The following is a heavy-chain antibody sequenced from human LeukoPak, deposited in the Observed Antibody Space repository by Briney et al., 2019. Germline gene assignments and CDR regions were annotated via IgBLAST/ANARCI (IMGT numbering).Heavy chain of an antibody. CDR2: ITHNGYT. D-gene: IGHD3-10*01. Sequence: SETLSLTCAVYGGSFSGYYWGWIRQPPGKGLQWIGEITHNGYTNYNPALRSRVTISIDTSKNEFSLKVSSVTAADMAIYYCAASGGPINWFDPWGQGTLVTVSS. CDR1: GGSFSGYY. V-gene: IGHV4-34*01. CDR3: AASGGPINWFDP. J-gene: IGHJ5*02.